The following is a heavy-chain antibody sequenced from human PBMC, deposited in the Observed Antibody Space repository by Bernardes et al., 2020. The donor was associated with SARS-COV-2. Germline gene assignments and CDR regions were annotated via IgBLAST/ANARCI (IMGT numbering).Heavy chain of an antibody. CDR3: ARLGDYSDYPY. J-gene: IGHJ4*02. D-gene: IGHD4-17*01. Sequence: SETLSLTCTVSGGSISSYYWSWIRQPAGKGLEWIGRIYTSGSTNYNPSLKSRFTLSRDNAKNSLYLQMNSLRAEDTAVYYCARLGDYSDYPYWGQGTLVTVSS. V-gene: IGHV4-4*07. CDR2: IYTSGST. CDR1: GGSISSYY.